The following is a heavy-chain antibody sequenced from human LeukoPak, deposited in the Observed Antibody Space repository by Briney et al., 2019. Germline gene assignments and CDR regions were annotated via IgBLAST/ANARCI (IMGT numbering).Heavy chain of an antibody. CDR1: GGSISSSSYY. Sequence: SETLSLTCTVSGGSISSSSYYWAWIRQSPGKGLQWIASISYSVTTYYNPSLKSRVTISIDTSKNQFSLRLSSVTPADTAVYYCARDRVGALYWGQGTLVTVSS. CDR3: ARDRVGALY. CDR2: ISYSVTT. D-gene: IGHD1-26*01. V-gene: IGHV4-39*07. J-gene: IGHJ4*02.